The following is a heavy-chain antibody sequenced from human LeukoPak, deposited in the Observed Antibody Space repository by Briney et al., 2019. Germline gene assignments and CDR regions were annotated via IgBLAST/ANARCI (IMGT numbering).Heavy chain of an antibody. CDR1: GFTFSSYA. V-gene: IGHV3-30*04. Sequence: GGSLRLSCAASGFTFSSYAMHWVRQAPGKGLEWVAVISYDGSNKYYADSAKGRFTISRDNSKNTLYLQMNSLRAEDTAVYYCARSGHFDWLSLFDYWGQGTLVTVSS. J-gene: IGHJ4*02. CDR2: ISYDGSNK. D-gene: IGHD3-9*01. CDR3: ARSGHFDWLSLFDY.